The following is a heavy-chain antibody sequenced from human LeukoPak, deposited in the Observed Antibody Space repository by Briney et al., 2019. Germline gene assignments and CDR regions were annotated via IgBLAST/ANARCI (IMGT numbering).Heavy chain of an antibody. CDR1: GYTFTSYD. CDR3: ARRLDFWSGYYFDY. CDR2: MNPNSGNT. J-gene: IGHJ4*02. D-gene: IGHD3-3*01. Sequence: ASVKVSCKASGYTFTSYDINWVRQATGQGLEWMGWMNPNSGNTGYAQKFQGRVTMTRNTSISTAYMELSSLRSEDTAVYYCARRLDFWSGYYFDYWGQGTLVTVSS. V-gene: IGHV1-8*01.